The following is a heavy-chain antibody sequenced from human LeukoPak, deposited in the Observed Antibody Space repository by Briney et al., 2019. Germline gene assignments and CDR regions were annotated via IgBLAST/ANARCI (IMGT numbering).Heavy chain of an antibody. CDR3: ARDWKYKVDY. CDR2: ITRSGSAI. J-gene: IGHJ4*02. D-gene: IGHD1-7*01. CDR1: GFTFSTYS. Sequence: GGSLRLSCAASGFTFSTYSMNWVRQAPGKGLEWVSSITRSGSAIYYADSVKGRFTISRDNAKNSLYLQMNSLRAEDTAVYYCARDWKYKVDYWGQGTLVTVSS. V-gene: IGHV3-21*01.